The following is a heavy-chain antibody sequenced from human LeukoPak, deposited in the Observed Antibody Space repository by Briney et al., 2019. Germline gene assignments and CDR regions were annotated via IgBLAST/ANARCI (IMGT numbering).Heavy chain of an antibody. V-gene: IGHV3-30*04. J-gene: IGHJ4*02. CDR3: ARDTYYDFWRFDY. Sequence: GGSPRLSCAASGFTFSSYAMHWVRQAPGKGLEWVAVISYDGSNKYYADSVKGRFTISRDNSKNTLYLQMNSLRAEDTAVYYCARDTYYDFWRFDYWGQGTLVTVSS. D-gene: IGHD3-3*01. CDR2: ISYDGSNK. CDR1: GFTFSSYA.